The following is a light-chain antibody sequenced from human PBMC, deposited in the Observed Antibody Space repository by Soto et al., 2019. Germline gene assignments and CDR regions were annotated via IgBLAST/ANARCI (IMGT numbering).Light chain of an antibody. CDR1: QTVSTN. CDR2: GAS. Sequence: ERVMTQSPATLSVSPGERATLSYRASQTVSTNLAWYQLKPGQAPRLLIYGASTRATGVPARFSGSGSGTEFTLTISSLQSEDFAVYYCQQYNNWLYTFGQGTKVEIK. CDR3: QQYNNWLYT. J-gene: IGKJ2*01. V-gene: IGKV3-15*01.